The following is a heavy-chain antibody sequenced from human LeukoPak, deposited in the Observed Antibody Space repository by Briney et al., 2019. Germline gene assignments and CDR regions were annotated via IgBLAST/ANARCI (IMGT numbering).Heavy chain of an antibody. Sequence: SETLSLTCTVSGYSISSGYYWGWIRQPPGKGLEWIGSIYHSGSTYYNPSLKRRVTISVDTSKNQFSLKLSSVTAADTAVYYCARDHLDYDFWSGSASYYYYMDVWGKGTTVTVSS. D-gene: IGHD3-3*01. CDR2: IYHSGST. V-gene: IGHV4-38-2*02. J-gene: IGHJ6*03. CDR1: GYSISSGYY. CDR3: ARDHLDYDFWSGSASYYYYMDV.